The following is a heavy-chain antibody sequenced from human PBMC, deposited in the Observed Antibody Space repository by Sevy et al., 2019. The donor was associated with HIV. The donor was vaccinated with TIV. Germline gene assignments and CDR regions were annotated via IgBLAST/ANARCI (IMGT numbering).Heavy chain of an antibody. Sequence: SEILSLTCTVSGGSISSYYWSWIRQPAGKGLEWIGRIYTSGSTNYNPSLKSRVTMSVDTSKNQFSLKLSSVTAADTAVYYCARDIGYYHDSSGYYYFDYWGQGTLVTVS. V-gene: IGHV4-4*07. J-gene: IGHJ4*02. CDR1: GGSISSYY. D-gene: IGHD3-22*01. CDR2: IYTSGST. CDR3: ARDIGYYHDSSGYYYFDY.